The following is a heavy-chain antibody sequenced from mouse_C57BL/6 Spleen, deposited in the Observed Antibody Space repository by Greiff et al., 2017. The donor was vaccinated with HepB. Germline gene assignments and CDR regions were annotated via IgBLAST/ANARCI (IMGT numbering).Heavy chain of an antibody. D-gene: IGHD1-1*01. CDR3: ARWRDYYGNFAY. Sequence: QVQLQQPGTELVKPGASVKLSCKASGYTFSSYWMHWVKQRPGRGLEWIGNINPSNGGTNYNEKFKSKATLTVDKSSSTAYMQLSSLTSEDSAVYYCARWRDYYGNFAYWGQGTLVTVSA. V-gene: IGHV1-53*01. CDR2: INPSNGGT. J-gene: IGHJ3*01. CDR1: GYTFSSYW.